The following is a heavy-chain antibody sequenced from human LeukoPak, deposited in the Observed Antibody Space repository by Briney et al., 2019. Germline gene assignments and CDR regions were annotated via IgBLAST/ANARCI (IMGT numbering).Heavy chain of an antibody. CDR2: IYSGGST. V-gene: IGHV3-66*04. CDR1: GFTLSSNY. CDR3: ARLILTGSLDY. D-gene: IGHD3-9*01. J-gene: IGHJ4*02. Sequence: GGSLRLSCAASGFTLSSNYMSWVRQAPGKGLEWVSVIYSGGSTYYADSVKGRFTISRDNSKNTLYLQMNSLRAEDTAVYYCARLILTGSLDYWGQGTLVTVSS.